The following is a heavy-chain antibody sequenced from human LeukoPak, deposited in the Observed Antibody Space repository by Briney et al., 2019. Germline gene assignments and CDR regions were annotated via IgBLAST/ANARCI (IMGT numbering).Heavy chain of an antibody. CDR2: TYYRSKWYN. J-gene: IGHJ4*02. Sequence: SQTLSLTCAISGDSVSSNSAAWNWIRQSPSRGLEWLGRTYYRSKWYNDYAVSVKSRITINPDTSKNQFSLQLNSVTPEDTAVYYCARLLGYCSSTSCYYSFDYWGQGTLVTVSS. CDR3: ARLLGYCSSTSCYYSFDY. CDR1: GDSVSSNSAA. V-gene: IGHV6-1*01. D-gene: IGHD2-2*01.